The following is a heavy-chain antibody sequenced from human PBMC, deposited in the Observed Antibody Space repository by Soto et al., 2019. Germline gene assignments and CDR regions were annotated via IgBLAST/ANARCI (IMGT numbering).Heavy chain of an antibody. CDR1: GFTFSSYA. Sequence: GGSLRLSCAASGFTFSSYAMHWVRQAPGKGLEYVSAISSNGGSTYYANSVKGRFTISRDNSKNTLYLQMGSLRAEDMAVYYCARSLNAPKTGYRLYFVYWGQGTLVTVSS. J-gene: IGHJ4*02. D-gene: IGHD3-9*01. V-gene: IGHV3-64*01. CDR3: ARSLNAPKTGYRLYFVY. CDR2: ISSNGGST.